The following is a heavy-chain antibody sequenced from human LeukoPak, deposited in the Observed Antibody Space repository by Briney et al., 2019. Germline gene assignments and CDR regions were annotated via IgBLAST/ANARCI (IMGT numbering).Heavy chain of an antibody. V-gene: IGHV4-59*01. J-gene: IGHJ3*02. CDR3: ARGVVVVAESVSDAFDI. Sequence: SETLSLTCAVYGGSFSSYYWSWIRQPPGKGLEWIGYIYYSGSTNYNPSLKSRVTISVDTSKNQFSLKLSSVTAADTAVYYCARGVVVVAESVSDAFDIWGQGTMVTVSS. CDR2: IYYSGST. D-gene: IGHD2-15*01. CDR1: GGSFSSYY.